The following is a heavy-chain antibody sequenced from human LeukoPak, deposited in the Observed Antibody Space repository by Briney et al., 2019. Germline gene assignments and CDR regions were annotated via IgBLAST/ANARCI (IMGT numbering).Heavy chain of an antibody. CDR1: GFTFSSYS. CDR3: ARDQGYSSGWYTGPPGDFDY. D-gene: IGHD6-19*01. J-gene: IGHJ4*02. Sequence: PGGSLRLSCAASGFTFSSYSMNWVRQAPGKGLEWVSSISSSSSTIYYADSVKGRFTISRDNAKNSLYLQMNSLRAEDTAVYYCARDQGYSSGWYTGPPGDFDYWGQGTLVTVSS. V-gene: IGHV3-48*01. CDR2: ISSSSSTI.